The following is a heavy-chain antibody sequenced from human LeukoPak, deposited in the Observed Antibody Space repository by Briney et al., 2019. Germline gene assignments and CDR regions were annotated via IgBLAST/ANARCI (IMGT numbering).Heavy chain of an antibody. CDR2: VNHSGSA. V-gene: IGHV4-34*01. D-gene: IGHD3-3*01. CDR3: ASSITIFGFSFDY. Sequence: SETLSLTCAVYGGSFSGYYWNWIRQSPGKGLEWIGEVNHSGSADYNPSLKGRVTISVDTSKKQFSLKLSSVTAADTAVYYCASSITIFGFSFDYWGQGTLVTVSS. CDR1: GGSFSGYY. J-gene: IGHJ4*02.